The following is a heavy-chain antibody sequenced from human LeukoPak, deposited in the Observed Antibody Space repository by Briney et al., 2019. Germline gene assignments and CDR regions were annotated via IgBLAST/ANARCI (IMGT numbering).Heavy chain of an antibody. CDR2: INWDVAST. CDR3: ARAVCPTIKFCDSSDFKDV. V-gene: IGHV3-20*04. D-gene: IGHD6-6*01. Sequence: PGGSLRLSCAASGFSFDDLGMTWVRQVPGKGLEWVAGINWDVASTGYADSVRGRFTISRDNAKNSLYLQMNSLRAEDTALYYCARAVCPTIKFCDSSDFKDVWGKGTTVNVS. CDR1: GFSFDDLG. J-gene: IGHJ6*03.